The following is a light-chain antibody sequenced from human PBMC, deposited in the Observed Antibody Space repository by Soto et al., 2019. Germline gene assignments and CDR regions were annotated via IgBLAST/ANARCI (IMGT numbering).Light chain of an antibody. Sequence: DIQMTQSPSTLSSSVGDTVTITGRASQSISSWLAWYQQKPGKAPKLLIYDASSLKSGVPSRFSGSGSGTEFTLTISSLQPEDFATYYCLQTYNLPRTFGQGTRWIS. V-gene: IGKV1-5*01. CDR2: DAS. CDR1: QSISSW. CDR3: LQTYNLPRT. J-gene: IGKJ1*01.